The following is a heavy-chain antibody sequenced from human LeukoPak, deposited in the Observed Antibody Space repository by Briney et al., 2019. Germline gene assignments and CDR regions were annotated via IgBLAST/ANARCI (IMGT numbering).Heavy chain of an antibody. Sequence: ASVKVSCKASGYTFTSYDINWVRQATGQGLEWMGWMNPNSGNTGYAQKFQGRVTMTRNTSISTAYMELSSLRSEDTAVYYCARNRATYYDFWSGYYRSTGDAFDIWGQGTMVTVSS. CDR1: GYTFTSYD. CDR3: ARNRATYYDFWSGYYRSTGDAFDI. D-gene: IGHD3-3*01. CDR2: MNPNSGNT. V-gene: IGHV1-8*01. J-gene: IGHJ3*02.